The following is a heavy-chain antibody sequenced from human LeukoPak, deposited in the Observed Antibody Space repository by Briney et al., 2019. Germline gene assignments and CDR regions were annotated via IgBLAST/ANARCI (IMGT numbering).Heavy chain of an antibody. CDR1: GYTFTDYF. J-gene: IGHJ4*02. CDR2: INPNSGGT. D-gene: IGHD4-17*01. CDR3: ASYGDPRGSFDY. Sequence: ASVKVSCKASGYTFTDYFMHWVRQAPGQGLEWMGWINPNSGGTNYAQKFQGRVTMTRDTSISTAYMELSRLRSDDTAVYYCASYGDPRGSFDYWGQGTLVTVSS. V-gene: IGHV1-2*02.